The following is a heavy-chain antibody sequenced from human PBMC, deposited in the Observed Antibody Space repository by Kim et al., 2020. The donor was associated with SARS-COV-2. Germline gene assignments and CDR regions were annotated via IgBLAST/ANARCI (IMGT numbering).Heavy chain of an antibody. CDR3: ARGASRTYYYGSGVRFRGYFDY. Sequence: SETLSLTCAVYGGSFSGYYWSWIRQPPGKGLEWIGEINHSGSTNYNPSLKSRVTISVDTSKNQFSLKLSSVTAADTAVYYCARGASRTYYYGSGVRFRGYFDYWGQGTLVTVSS. V-gene: IGHV4-34*01. CDR1: GGSFSGYY. J-gene: IGHJ4*02. D-gene: IGHD3-10*01. CDR2: INHSGST.